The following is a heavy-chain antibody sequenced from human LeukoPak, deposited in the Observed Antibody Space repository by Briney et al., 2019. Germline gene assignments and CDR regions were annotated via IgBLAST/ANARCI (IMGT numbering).Heavy chain of an antibody. CDR1: GGTFSSYA. CDR2: IIPIFGTA. CDR3: ATRVGSYYFDY. Sequence: ASVKVSCKASGGTFSSYAISWVRQAPGQGLEWMGGIIPIFGTANYAQKFQGRVTMTEDTSTDTAYMELSSLRSEDTAVYYCATRVGSYYFDYWGQGTLVTVSS. J-gene: IGHJ4*02. D-gene: IGHD1-26*01. V-gene: IGHV1-69*06.